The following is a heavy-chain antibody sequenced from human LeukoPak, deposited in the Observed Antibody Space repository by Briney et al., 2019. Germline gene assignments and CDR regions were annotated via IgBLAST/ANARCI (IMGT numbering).Heavy chain of an antibody. CDR3: AKFFAVTGLDY. D-gene: IGHD6-19*01. CDR1: GFTFSNYW. J-gene: IGHJ4*02. Sequence: GGSLRLSCAASGFTFSNYWMHWVRQAPGKGLDWVSFIRYDGTKTYYADSVKGRFTISRDNSKNTVYLQMNSLKPEDTAIYYCAKFFAVTGLDYWGQGILVAVSS. V-gene: IGHV3-30*02. CDR2: IRYDGTKT.